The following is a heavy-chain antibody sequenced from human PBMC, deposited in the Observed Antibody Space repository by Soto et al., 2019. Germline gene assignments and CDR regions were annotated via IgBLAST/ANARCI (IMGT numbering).Heavy chain of an antibody. Sequence: SETLSLTCSVSGGSISGSPYHWGWIRQPPGKGLEWIGSIDDSGKVYYNPSLTGRATLFVDTSRNRFPLNLDSVTAADTAVYYCAIPPPIEVAGPDYWGQGTLVTVSS. J-gene: IGHJ4*02. CDR2: IDDSGKV. CDR3: AIPPPIEVAGPDY. CDR1: GGSISGSPYH. V-gene: IGHV4-39*02. D-gene: IGHD6-19*01.